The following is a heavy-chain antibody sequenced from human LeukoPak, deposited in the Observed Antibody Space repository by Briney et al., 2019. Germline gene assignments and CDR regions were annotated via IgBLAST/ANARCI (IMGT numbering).Heavy chain of an antibody. D-gene: IGHD3-16*01. CDR3: ARVCSTKVGGGSVDY. Sequence: KSSETLSLTCTVSGGSISSYYWSWIRQPPGKGLEWIGYIYYSGSTNYNPSLKSRVTISVDTSKNQFSLKLSSVTAADTAVYYCARVCSTKVGGGSVDYWGQGTLVTVSS. V-gene: IGHV4-59*01. CDR2: IYYSGST. CDR1: GGSISSYY. J-gene: IGHJ4*02.